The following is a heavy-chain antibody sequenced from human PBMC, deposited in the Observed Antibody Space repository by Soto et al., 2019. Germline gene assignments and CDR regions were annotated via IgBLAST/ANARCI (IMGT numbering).Heavy chain of an antibody. CDR1: GYTFGTYG. CDR3: ARDAGYTHGIPVRGGYFDP. J-gene: IGHJ5*02. V-gene: IGHV1-18*01. CDR2: ISPYNGNT. D-gene: IGHD6-19*01. Sequence: QVQLVQSGPEVKNPGASVKVSCKASGYTFGTYGFNWVRQAPGQGLEWMGWISPYNGNTKSAESVQGRVTMTTDTSTSTAYMELRSLGYDDTAVYYCARDAGYTHGIPVRGGYFDPWGQGTRVIVSS.